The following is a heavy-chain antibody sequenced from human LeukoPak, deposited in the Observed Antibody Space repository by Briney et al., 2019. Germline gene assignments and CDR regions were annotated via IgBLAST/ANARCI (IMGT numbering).Heavy chain of an antibody. D-gene: IGHD6-13*01. J-gene: IGHJ4*02. CDR3: AKDRPRIAAAAPQRGVVFDY. CDR2: ISGSGGST. V-gene: IGHV3-23*01. CDR1: GFTFSSYA. Sequence: GGSLRLSCAASGFTFSSYAMSWVRQAPGKGLEWVSAISGSGGSTYYADSVKGRFTISRDNSKNTLYLQMNSLRAEDTAVSYCAKDRPRIAAAAPQRGVVFDYWGQGTLVTVSS.